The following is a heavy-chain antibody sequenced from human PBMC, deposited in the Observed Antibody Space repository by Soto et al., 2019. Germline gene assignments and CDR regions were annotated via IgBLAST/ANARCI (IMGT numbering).Heavy chain of an antibody. CDR3: VRGGSNYAS. Sequence: EVQLVESGGGLVQPGGSLRLSCTASGFTFSDSWMTWVRQAPGKGLEWVARIKPDESEKKYADSVQGRFCISRDNAKNSMYLQMDSLRGEDTAVYYCVRGGSNYASWGQGTLVTVSS. CDR2: IKPDESEK. J-gene: IGHJ5*02. V-gene: IGHV3-7*01. D-gene: IGHD4-4*01. CDR1: GFTFSDSW.